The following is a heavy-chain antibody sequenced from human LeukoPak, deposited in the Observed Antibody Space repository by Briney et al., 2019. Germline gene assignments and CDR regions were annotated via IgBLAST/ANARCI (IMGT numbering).Heavy chain of an antibody. J-gene: IGHJ4*02. CDR1: GYTFTGYY. CDR2: INPNSGGT. Sequence: ASVKVSCKASGYTFTGYYMHWVRQAPGQGLEWMGWINPNSGGTNYAQKFQGRVTMTRDTSISTAYMELSRLRSDDTAVYYCAGDPNYGGNSGEFDYWGQGTLVTVSS. CDR3: AGDPNYGGNSGEFDY. V-gene: IGHV1-2*02. D-gene: IGHD4-23*01.